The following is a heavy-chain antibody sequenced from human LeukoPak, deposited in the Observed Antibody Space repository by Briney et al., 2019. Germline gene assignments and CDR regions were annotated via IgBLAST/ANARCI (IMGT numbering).Heavy chain of an antibody. Sequence: GGSLRLSCAASGFTFSSYAMSWVRQAPGKGLEWVSAISGSGGSTYYADSVKGRFTISRDNSKNTLYLQMNSLRAEDTAVYYCAKDLQSITMIVVVMGDYWGQGTLVTVSP. J-gene: IGHJ4*02. D-gene: IGHD3-22*01. CDR2: ISGSGGST. V-gene: IGHV3-23*01. CDR1: GFTFSSYA. CDR3: AKDLQSITMIVVVMGDY.